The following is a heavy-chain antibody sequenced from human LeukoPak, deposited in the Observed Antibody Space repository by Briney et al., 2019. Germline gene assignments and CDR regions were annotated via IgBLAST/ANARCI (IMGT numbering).Heavy chain of an antibody. CDR3: AVSGYYYYMDV. V-gene: IGHV4-4*02. D-gene: IGHD2/OR15-2a*01. CDR1: GGSISSSNW. J-gene: IGHJ6*03. CDR2: IYHSGST. Sequence: SETLSLTCAVSGGSISSSNWWSWVRQPPGEGLEWIGEIYHSGSTNYNPSLKSRVTISVDKSKNQFSLKLSSVTAADTAVYYCAVSGYYYYMDVWGKGTTVTVSS.